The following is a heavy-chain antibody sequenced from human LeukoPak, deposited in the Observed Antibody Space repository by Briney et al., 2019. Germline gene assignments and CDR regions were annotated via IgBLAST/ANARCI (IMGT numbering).Heavy chain of an antibody. D-gene: IGHD3-9*01. Sequence: ASVKVSCKASGYTFTGYYMHWVRQAPGQGLEWMGWINPNSGGTNYAQKFQGRVTMTRDTSISTAYMELSRLRSDDTAVYYCARKVLRYFDWSIDYWGQGTLVTVSS. CDR2: INPNSGGT. V-gene: IGHV1-2*02. CDR1: GYTFTGYY. J-gene: IGHJ4*02. CDR3: ARKVLRYFDWSIDY.